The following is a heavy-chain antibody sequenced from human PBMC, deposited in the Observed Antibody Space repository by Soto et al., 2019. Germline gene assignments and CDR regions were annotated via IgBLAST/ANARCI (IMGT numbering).Heavy chain of an antibody. CDR1: GGSISSYY. J-gene: IGHJ6*02. CDR2: IYYSGST. CDR3: ARERQYYYGMGV. Sequence: QVQLQESGPGLVKPSETLSLTCTVSGGSISSYYWSWIRQPPGKGLEWIGYIYYSGSTNYNPSLKSRVTISVDTSKNQFSLKLSSVTAADTAVYYCARERQYYYGMGVWGQGTTVTVSS. V-gene: IGHV4-59*01. D-gene: IGHD6-25*01.